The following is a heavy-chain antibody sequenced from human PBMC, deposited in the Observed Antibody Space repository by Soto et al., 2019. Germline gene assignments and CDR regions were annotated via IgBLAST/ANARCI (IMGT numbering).Heavy chain of an antibody. V-gene: IGHV4-61*01. CDR3: ARDLKHNSTIVVYYGMDV. D-gene: IGHD2-2*01. CDR1: GDSVSSGNYY. Sequence: QVQLQESGPGLVKPSETLSLTCTVSGDSVSSGNYYWSWIRQPPGKGLEWIGYIYYNGSTNYNPSLKSRVTISLDTSKNQFSLKLSSVTAADTAVYYCARDLKHNSTIVVYYGMDVWGQGTTVTVSS. CDR2: IYYNGST. J-gene: IGHJ6*02.